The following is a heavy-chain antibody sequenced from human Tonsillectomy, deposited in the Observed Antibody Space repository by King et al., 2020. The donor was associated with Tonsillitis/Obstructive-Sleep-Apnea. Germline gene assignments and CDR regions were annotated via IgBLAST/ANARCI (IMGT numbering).Heavy chain of an antibody. CDR1: GYTFTRYY. V-gene: IGHV1-46*01. CDR3: ARDDVVGRYIDS. D-gene: IGHD1-14*01. J-gene: IGHJ4*02. Sequence: QLVQSGAEVKTPGASVKVSCKASGYTFTRYYIHWVRQARGQGLEWMGIINPSSGVPTYAQKFQGRVTMTTDTSASKVYLVLSSLRSEDTAVYYCARDDVVGRYIDSWGQGTLVTVSS. CDR2: INPSSGVP.